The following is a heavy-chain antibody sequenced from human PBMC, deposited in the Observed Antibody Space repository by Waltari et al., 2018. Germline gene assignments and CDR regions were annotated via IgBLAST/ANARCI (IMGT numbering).Heavy chain of an antibody. CDR1: GGSFSGYY. Sequence: QVQLQQWGAGLLKPSETLSLTCAVYGGSFSGYYWSWIRQPPGKGLEWIGEINHSGRTNYNPALKSRVTISVDTSKNQFSLKLSSVTAADTAVYYCAREVGSSGYYYLAEVDYWGQGTLVTVSS. CDR2: INHSGRT. J-gene: IGHJ4*02. CDR3: AREVGSSGYYYLAEVDY. V-gene: IGHV4-34*01. D-gene: IGHD3-22*01.